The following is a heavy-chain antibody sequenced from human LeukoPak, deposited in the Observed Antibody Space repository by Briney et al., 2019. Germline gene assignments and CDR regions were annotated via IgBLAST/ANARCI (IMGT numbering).Heavy chain of an antibody. CDR3: AKAPSGTPYYFDY. D-gene: IGHD3-10*01. V-gene: IGHV3-33*06. Sequence: PGRSLRLSCAASGFTFSSYGMHWVRLAPGKGLEWVAVIWYDGSNKYYADSVKGRFTISRDNSKNTLYLQMNSLRAEDTAVYYCAKAPSGTPYYFDYWGQGTLVTVSS. CDR1: GFTFSSYG. J-gene: IGHJ4*02. CDR2: IWYDGSNK.